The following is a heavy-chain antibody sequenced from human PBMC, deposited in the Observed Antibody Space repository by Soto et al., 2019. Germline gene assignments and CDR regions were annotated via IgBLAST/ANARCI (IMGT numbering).Heavy chain of an antibody. CDR2: IYPSESDT. V-gene: IGHV5-51*01. CDR1: GYMFTAYV. CDR3: ARRGPEHKFAPRAFVG. Sequence: GESLKISCQATGYMFTAYVIGCVRQMPWKGLDWMVIIYPSESDTTYHPSMQGHVTVSVDKAVNTAYVHLSSMKASDTATYYFARRGPEHKFAPRAFVGGGQATFVTVSS. J-gene: IGHJ3*01. D-gene: IGHD1-1*01.